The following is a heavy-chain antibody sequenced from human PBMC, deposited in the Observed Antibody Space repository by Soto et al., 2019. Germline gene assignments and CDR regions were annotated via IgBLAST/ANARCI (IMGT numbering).Heavy chain of an antibody. CDR1: GERITSYG. CDR3: ARCFVVVVAAIVGHYNYVMEV. J-gene: IGHJ6*02. D-gene: IGHD2-15*01. Sequence: EASAKASWNAAGERITSYGMSWVRQANRKGLEGMGWISAYNGNTNYAQKLQGRVTMTTDTSTSTAYMELRSLRSDDTAVYYCARCFVVVVAAIVGHYNYVMEVRGQGTTDPVTS. CDR2: ISAYNGNT. V-gene: IGHV1-18*01.